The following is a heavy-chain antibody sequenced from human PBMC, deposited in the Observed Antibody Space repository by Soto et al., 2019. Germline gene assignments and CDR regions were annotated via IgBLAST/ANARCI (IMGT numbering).Heavy chain of an antibody. CDR2: ISAYNGNT. J-gene: IGHJ6*02. D-gene: IGHD5-12*01. CDR3: ARDSMATIVYYYYGMDV. CDR1: GYTFTSYG. Sequence: ASVKVSCKASGYTFTSYGISWVRQAPGQGLEWMGWISAYNGNTNYAQKLQGRVTMTTDTSTSTAYMELRSLRSDDTAVYYCARDSMATIVYYYYGMDVWGQGTTVTV. V-gene: IGHV1-18*01.